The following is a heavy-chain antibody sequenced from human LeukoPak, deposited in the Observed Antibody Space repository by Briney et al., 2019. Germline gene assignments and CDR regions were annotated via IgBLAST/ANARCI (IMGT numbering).Heavy chain of an antibody. CDR3: ARERAYYDFWSGYYTGIDY. CDR2: IYNGVNT. D-gene: IGHD3-3*01. V-gene: IGHV4-61*01. CDR1: GASVSSASY. Sequence: SETLSLTCTVSGASVSSASYWSWIRQPPGKGVEWIAHIYNGVNTNYNPSLKSRVTISVDTSKNQFSLKLSSVTAADTAVYYCARERAYYDFWSGYYTGIDYWGQGTLVTVSS. J-gene: IGHJ4*02.